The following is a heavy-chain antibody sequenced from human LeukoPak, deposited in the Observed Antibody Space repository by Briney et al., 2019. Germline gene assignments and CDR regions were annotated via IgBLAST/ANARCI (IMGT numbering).Heavy chain of an antibody. D-gene: IGHD6-13*01. CDR3: ARESYSSSRELHSSSVDP. J-gene: IGHJ5*02. CDR2: INPSGGST. Sequence: ASVKVSCKASVYTFTSYYIHWVRQAPGQGLEWMGIINPSGGSTSYAQKFQGKVTMTRDMSTSTVYMELSSLRSEDTAVSYCARESYSSSRELHSSSVDPWGQGTLVTVSS. CDR1: VYTFTSYY. V-gene: IGHV1-46*01.